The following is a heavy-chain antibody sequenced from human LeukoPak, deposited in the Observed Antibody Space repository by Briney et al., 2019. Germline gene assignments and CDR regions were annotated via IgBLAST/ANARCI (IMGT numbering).Heavy chain of an antibody. Sequence: GGSLRLSCAAFGFTFSSYWMSWVRQAPGKGPEWVANIKQDGSEKYYVDSVKGRFTISRDNAKNSLYLQMNSLRAEDTAVYYCARDTRWGGEDFDYWGQGTLLTVSS. CDR2: IKQDGSEK. D-gene: IGHD2-2*01. CDR1: GFTFSSYW. V-gene: IGHV3-7*04. J-gene: IGHJ4*02. CDR3: ARDTRWGGEDFDY.